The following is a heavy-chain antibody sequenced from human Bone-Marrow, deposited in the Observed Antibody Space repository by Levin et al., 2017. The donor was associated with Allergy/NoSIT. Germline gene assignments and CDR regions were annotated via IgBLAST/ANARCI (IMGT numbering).Heavy chain of an antibody. D-gene: IGHD4-23*01. V-gene: IGHV3-48*01. CDR2: ISSSSSTI. Sequence: GGSLRLSCAASGFTFSSYSMNWVRQAPGKGLEWVSYISSSSSTIYYADSVKGRFTISRDNAKNSLYLQMNSLRAEDTAVYYCARGSNRSQRWVDAFDIWGQGTMVTVSS. J-gene: IGHJ3*02. CDR1: GFTFSSYS. CDR3: ARGSNRSQRWVDAFDI.